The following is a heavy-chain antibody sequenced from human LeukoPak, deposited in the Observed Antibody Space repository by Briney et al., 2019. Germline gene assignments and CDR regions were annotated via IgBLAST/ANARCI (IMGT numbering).Heavy chain of an antibody. V-gene: IGHV3-23*01. CDR1: GFTFSSYA. Sequence: GSLRLSRAASGFTFSSYAMSWVRQAPGKGLEWVSAISGSGVNTYYADSVKGRFTISRDNSKNTLYLQMNSLRAEDTAVYYCASHPSSRWHFQHWGQGTLVTVSS. CDR3: ASHPSSRWHFQH. J-gene: IGHJ1*01. CDR2: ISGSGVNT. D-gene: IGHD6-13*01.